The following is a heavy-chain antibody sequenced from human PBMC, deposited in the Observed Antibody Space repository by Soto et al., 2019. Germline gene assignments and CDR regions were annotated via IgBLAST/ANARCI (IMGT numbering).Heavy chain of an antibody. Sequence: EVQLLESGGDLVQPGGSLRLSCVASGFIFSDYAMTWVRQAPGKGLEWVSTIGVSGGDTYYADSVKGRFTITRENSKNTVYGQMNSLRAEDTAVYYCVKRAVTGVWWLFGHWGQGALVAVSS. D-gene: IGHD6-19*01. J-gene: IGHJ4*02. CDR3: VKRAVTGVWWLFGH. V-gene: IGHV3-23*01. CDR2: IGVSGGDT. CDR1: GFIFSDYA.